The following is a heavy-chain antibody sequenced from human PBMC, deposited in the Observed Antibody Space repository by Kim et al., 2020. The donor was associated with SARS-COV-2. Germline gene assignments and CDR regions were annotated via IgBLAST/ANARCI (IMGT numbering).Heavy chain of an antibody. CDR2: IYTSGST. D-gene: IGHD3-10*01. J-gene: IGHJ5*02. CDR3: ARDPYYYGSGSYYQS. V-gene: IGHV4-61*02. CDR1: GGSISSGSYY. Sequence: SETLSLTCTVSGGSISSGSYYWSWIRQPAGKGLEWIGRIYTSGSTNYNPSLKSRVTISVDTSKNQFSLKLSSVTAADTAVYYCARDPYYYGSGSYYQSWGQGTLVTVSS.